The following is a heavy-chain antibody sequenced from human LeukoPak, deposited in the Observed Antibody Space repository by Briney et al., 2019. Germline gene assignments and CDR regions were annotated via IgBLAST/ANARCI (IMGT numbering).Heavy chain of an antibody. CDR1: GFIVSSNY. V-gene: IGHV3-53*01. D-gene: IGHD5-18*01. Sequence: GGSLRLSCAASGFIVSSNYMSWVRQAPGKGLEWVSVIYSGGSTYYADSVKGRFTISRDNSKNTLYLQVNSLRVEDTAVYYCARARGYSYGCDYWGQGTLVTVSS. CDR2: IYSGGST. CDR3: ARARGYSYGCDY. J-gene: IGHJ4*02.